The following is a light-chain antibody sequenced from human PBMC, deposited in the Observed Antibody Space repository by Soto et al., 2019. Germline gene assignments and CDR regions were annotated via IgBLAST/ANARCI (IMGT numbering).Light chain of an antibody. J-gene: IGLJ1*01. CDR3: AKWDDSLRVYV. V-gene: IGLV1-47*01. CDR1: NSRSGSNY. CDR2: RND. Sequence: QSVLPQPPSASGTPGQRVTISCSTTNSRSGSNYVYWYQQLPGAAPKLLIYRNDQRPSGVPDRFAASKSGTSASLAISGLRSEEEADYCCAKWDDSLRVYVFGSGTKLTVL.